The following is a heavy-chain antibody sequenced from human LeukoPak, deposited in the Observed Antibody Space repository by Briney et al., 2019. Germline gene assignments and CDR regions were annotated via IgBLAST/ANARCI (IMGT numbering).Heavy chain of an antibody. CDR1: RASVPSHRAA. Sequence: SQTLSLTRPLSRASVPSHRAAWLWLRQSPSRGLEWLGRAYYWSGWYNDYALSLKSRITNSPDSSKNQVSLQLSPVTPELTAVYYCPRELACGPADYWRQGTLLTVSS. D-gene: IGHD2-2*01. CDR2: AYYWSGWYN. V-gene: IGHV6-1*01. J-gene: IGHJ4*02. CDR3: PRELACGPADY.